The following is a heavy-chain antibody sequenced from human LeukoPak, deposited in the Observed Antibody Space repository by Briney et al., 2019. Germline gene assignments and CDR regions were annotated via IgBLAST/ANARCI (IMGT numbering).Heavy chain of an antibody. J-gene: IGHJ4*02. V-gene: IGHV4-4*07. D-gene: IGHD5-12*01. Sequence: SETLSLTCTVSGGSISGYFWSWIRQPDGKGLEWIGRIYSSGSNNYNPSLKSRVTMSLDTSKNHLSLNLSSVTAADTAVYYCAREPTSGREPTSGRPLDYWGQGTLVTVSS. CDR3: AREPTSGREPTSGRPLDY. CDR1: GGSISGYF. CDR2: IYSSGSN.